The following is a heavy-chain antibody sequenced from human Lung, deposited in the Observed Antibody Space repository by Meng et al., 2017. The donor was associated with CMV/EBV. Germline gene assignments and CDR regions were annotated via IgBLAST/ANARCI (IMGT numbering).Heavy chain of an antibody. CDR3: ARDSDYYDFWSAYYTDAFDV. J-gene: IGHJ3*01. CDR1: GFTFGSHS. V-gene: IGHV3-21*01. D-gene: IGHD3-3*01. Sequence: GGSXRLXCAASGFTFGSHSMNWVRQAPGKGLEWVSSITGDSTYKHYADSLKGRFTISRDNAKNSLYLQMNSLRAEDTAVYYCARDSDYYDFWSAYYTDAFDVXGRGXMVTVSS. CDR2: ITGDSTYK.